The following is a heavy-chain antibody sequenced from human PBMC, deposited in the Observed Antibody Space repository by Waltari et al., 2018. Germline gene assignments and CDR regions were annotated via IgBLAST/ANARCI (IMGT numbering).Heavy chain of an antibody. V-gene: IGHV4-4*02. CDR1: GGSVSSSNW. CDR3: ARGRGYSGYDFGLVY. CDR2: IYHSGST. J-gene: IGHJ4*02. Sequence: QVQLQESGPGLEKPSGTLSITCAVSGGSVSSSNWWRWVRQPTGRGLEWIGEIYHSGSTNYNRALKSRGTKSGDKSKNQCFLKLSSVTDADTAVYACARGRGYSGYDFGLVYWGQGTLVTVSS. D-gene: IGHD5-12*01.